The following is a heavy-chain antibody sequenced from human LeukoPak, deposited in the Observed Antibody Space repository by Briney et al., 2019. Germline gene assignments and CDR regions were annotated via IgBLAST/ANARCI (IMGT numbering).Heavy chain of an antibody. CDR1: GFTFSSYA. J-gene: IGHJ4*02. V-gene: IGHV3-23*01. Sequence: GGSLTLSCAASGFTFSSYAMSWVRQAPGQGLEWVSAISGSGGSTYYADSVKGRFTISRDNSKNTLYLQMNSLRAEDTAVYYCAKVATIFGVVIIASGYYFDYWGQGTLVTVSS. D-gene: IGHD3-3*01. CDR3: AKVATIFGVVIIASGYYFDY. CDR2: ISGSGGST.